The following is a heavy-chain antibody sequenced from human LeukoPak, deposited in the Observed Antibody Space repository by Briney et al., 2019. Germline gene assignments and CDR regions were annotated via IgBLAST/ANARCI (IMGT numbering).Heavy chain of an antibody. V-gene: IGHV1-18*04. CDR2: ISAYNGNT. Sequence: ASVKVTCKASGYAFTSYGISWVRQAPGQGLEWMGWISAYNGNTNYAQKLQGRVTMTTDTSTSTAYMELRSLRSDDTAVYYCARALLWFGEYYFDYWGQGTLVTVSS. D-gene: IGHD3-10*01. J-gene: IGHJ4*02. CDR3: ARALLWFGEYYFDY. CDR1: GYAFTSYG.